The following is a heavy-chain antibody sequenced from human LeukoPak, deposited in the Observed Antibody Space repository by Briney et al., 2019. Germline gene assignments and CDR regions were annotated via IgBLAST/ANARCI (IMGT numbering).Heavy chain of an antibody. CDR3: AKDPEQWLVADNWFDP. CDR1: AFPFSSYG. D-gene: IGHD6-19*01. V-gene: IGHV3-30*18. Sequence: GGSLTLSCAASAFPFSSYGMHWVRQAPGKGLAWVAIISYDGSNKYYADFQQGRFTISRDNSKNTLYLQINSLRAEDTAVYYCAKDPEQWLVADNWFDPWGQGTRVTVSS. CDR2: ISYDGSNK. J-gene: IGHJ5*02.